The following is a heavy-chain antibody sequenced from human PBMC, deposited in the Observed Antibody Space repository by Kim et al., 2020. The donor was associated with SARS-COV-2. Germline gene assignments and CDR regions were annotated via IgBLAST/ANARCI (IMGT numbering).Heavy chain of an antibody. CDR1: GFTFGDYA. D-gene: IGHD3-3*02. CDR2: ISWNSGSI. CDR3: AKDQHLAGYYYYYGMDV. V-gene: IGHV3-9*01. J-gene: IGHJ6*02. Sequence: GGSLRLSCAASGFTFGDYAMHWVRQAPGKGLEWVSGISWNSGSIGYADSVKGRFTISRDNAKNSLYLQMNSLRAEDTALYYCAKDQHLAGYYYYYGMDVWGQGTTVTVSS.